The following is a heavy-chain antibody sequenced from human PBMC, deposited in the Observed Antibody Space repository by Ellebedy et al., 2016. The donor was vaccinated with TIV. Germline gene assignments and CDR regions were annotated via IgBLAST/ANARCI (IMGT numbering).Heavy chain of an antibody. D-gene: IGHD3-22*01. Sequence: PGGSLRLSCAASGFTVSSSYMSWVRQAPGKGLEWVAVIYRNDATYYAESVKGRFTISRDISENTVHLQMTSLRPEDTAMYFCATRGHSIGWFADWGQGTLVTVSS. CDR2: IYRNDAT. J-gene: IGHJ5*02. CDR1: GFTVSSSY. V-gene: IGHV3-53*01. CDR3: ATRGHSIGWFAD.